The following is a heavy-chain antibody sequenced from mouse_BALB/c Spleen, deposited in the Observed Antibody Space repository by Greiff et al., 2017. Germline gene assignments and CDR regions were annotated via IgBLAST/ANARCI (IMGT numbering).Heavy chain of an antibody. J-gene: IGHJ3*01. CDR3: ATGTFAY. Sequence: EVKLQESGPGLVKPSQSLSLTCTVTGYSITSDYAWNWIRQFPGNKLEWMGYISDSGSTSYNPSLKSRISITRDTSTNQFFLQLNSVTTEDTATYYCATGTFAYWGQGTLVTVSA. CDR1: GYSITSDYA. D-gene: IGHD4-1*01. CDR2: ISDSGST. V-gene: IGHV3-2*02.